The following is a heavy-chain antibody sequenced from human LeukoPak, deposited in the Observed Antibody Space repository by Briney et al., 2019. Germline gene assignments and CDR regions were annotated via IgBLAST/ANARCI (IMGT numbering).Heavy chain of an antibody. CDR1: EFTFNSYA. J-gene: IGHJ4*02. D-gene: IGHD3-3*01. Sequence: GGSLRLSCAASEFTFNSYAMSWVRQAPGKGLEWVSAISGSGGSTYYADSVKGRFTISRDNSKNTLYLQMNSLRAEDTAVYYCAKSPAQEWFDYWGQGTLVTVSS. CDR3: AKSPAQEWFDY. CDR2: ISGSGGST. V-gene: IGHV3-23*01.